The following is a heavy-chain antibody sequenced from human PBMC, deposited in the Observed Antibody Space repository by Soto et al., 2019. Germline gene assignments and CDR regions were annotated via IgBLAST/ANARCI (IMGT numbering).Heavy chain of an antibody. D-gene: IGHD3-22*01. CDR3: ARGLEYYYDSSGYYHFDY. CDR1: GGSISSGDYY. Sequence: PSETLSLTCTVSGGSISSGDYYWSWIRQPPGKGQEWIGYIYYSGSTYYNPSLKSRVTISVDTSKNQFSLKLSSVTAADTAVYYCARGLEYYYDSSGYYHFDYWGQGTLVTVSS. J-gene: IGHJ4*02. CDR2: IYYSGST. V-gene: IGHV4-30-4*01.